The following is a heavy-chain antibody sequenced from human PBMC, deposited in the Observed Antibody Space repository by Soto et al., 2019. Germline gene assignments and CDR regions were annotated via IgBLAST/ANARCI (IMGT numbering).Heavy chain of an antibody. V-gene: IGHV3-30*18. CDR1: GFSFSNYG. J-gene: IGHJ4*02. Sequence: RWSLRLSCAASGFSFSNYGMHWVRQAPGKGLEWVEVISYDGSSKYHADSVKGRFTISRDNSKNTLHLQMNSLRAEDTAVYYCSKDRRGGRAVLDSWGQGTPVTVSS. D-gene: IGHD2-8*01. CDR2: ISYDGSSK. CDR3: SKDRRGGRAVLDS.